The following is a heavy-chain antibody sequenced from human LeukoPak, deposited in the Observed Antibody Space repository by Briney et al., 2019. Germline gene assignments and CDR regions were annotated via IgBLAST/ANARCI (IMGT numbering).Heavy chain of an antibody. Sequence: RGSLRPSCAAAGFSPTNNWRSWVRHAPEKGAEWVASIKQAGIDKYYVDSVKGRFTTSTDNTNNSLYLQENRVIADDAAVYYCAGVANLDYWGQGTLVTVSS. V-gene: IGHV3-7*04. CDR3: AGVANLDY. CDR2: IKQAGIDK. J-gene: IGHJ4*02. CDR1: GFSPTNNW.